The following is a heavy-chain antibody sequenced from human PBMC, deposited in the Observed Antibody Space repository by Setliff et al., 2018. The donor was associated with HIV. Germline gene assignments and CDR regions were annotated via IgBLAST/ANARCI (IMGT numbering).Heavy chain of an antibody. V-gene: IGHV4-4*02. Sequence: SETLSLTCAVSGGSISDNNWWSWVRQPPGKELEWIGEIFHSGSTNYNPSLKSRVTISVDTSKNELSLKLTSVTAADTAVYYCARHNVITYGGLLFDYYYYGLDVWGHGTTVTVSS. CDR3: ARHNVITYGGLLFDYYYYGLDV. CDR2: IFHSGST. CDR1: GGSISDNNW. J-gene: IGHJ6*02. D-gene: IGHD3-16*01.